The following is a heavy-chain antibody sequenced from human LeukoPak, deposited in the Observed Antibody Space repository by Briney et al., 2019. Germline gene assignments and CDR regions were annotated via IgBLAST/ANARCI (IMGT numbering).Heavy chain of an antibody. V-gene: IGHV4-59*08. D-gene: IGHD3-22*01. Sequence: SETLSLTCTLSGGSISSYYWSWIRQPPGKGLEWIGYIYYSGSTNYNPSLKSRVTISVDTSKNQFSLKLSSVTAADTAVYYCASGGGDSSGYDYWGQGTLVTVSS. CDR2: IYYSGST. CDR1: GGSISSYY. J-gene: IGHJ4*02. CDR3: ASGGGDSSGYDY.